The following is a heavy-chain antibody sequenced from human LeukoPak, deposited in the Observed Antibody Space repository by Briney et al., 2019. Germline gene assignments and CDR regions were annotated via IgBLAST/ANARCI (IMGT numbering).Heavy chain of an antibody. CDR1: GGSISSYY. CDR2: IFYSGNT. J-gene: IGHJ6*02. D-gene: IGHD3-10*01. V-gene: IGHV4-59*12. Sequence: PSETLSLTCTVSGGSISSYYWSWIRQPPGKGLEWIGYIFYSGNTKYNPSLKSRVTMSLDTSKNQFSLKLSSLTAADTAVYYCARDFFNYYGSGSYSIHGMDVWGQGITVIVSS. CDR3: ARDFFNYYGSGSYSIHGMDV.